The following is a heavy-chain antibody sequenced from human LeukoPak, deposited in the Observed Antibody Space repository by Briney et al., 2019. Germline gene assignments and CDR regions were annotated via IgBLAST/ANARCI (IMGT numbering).Heavy chain of an antibody. CDR2: ISYDGSNK. V-gene: IGHV3-30*04. D-gene: IGHD1-7*01. Sequence: GGSLRLSCAASGSTFSSYAMHWVRQAPGKGLEWVAVISYDGSNKYYADSVKGRFTISRDNAKNSLYLQMNSLRGEDTAVYYCARGESWGITGTNLYNWFDPWGQGTLVTVSS. CDR1: GSTFSSYA. CDR3: ARGESWGITGTNLYNWFDP. J-gene: IGHJ5*02.